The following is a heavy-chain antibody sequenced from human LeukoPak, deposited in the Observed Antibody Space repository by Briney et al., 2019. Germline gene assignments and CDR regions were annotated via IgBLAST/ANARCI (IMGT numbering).Heavy chain of an antibody. Sequence: GGSLRLSCAASGFTFSSYAMSWVRQAPGKVLEWVSAMNGSGSSTYYAASMKGRLTISRDNSKNTLYLQMNSLRAEDTAVYYCARGRSSRWRPYYYYYGMDVWGQGTTVTVSS. CDR3: ARGRSSRWRPYYYYYGMDV. CDR1: GFTFSSYA. V-gene: IGHV3-23*01. D-gene: IGHD6-13*01. CDR2: MNGSGSST. J-gene: IGHJ6*02.